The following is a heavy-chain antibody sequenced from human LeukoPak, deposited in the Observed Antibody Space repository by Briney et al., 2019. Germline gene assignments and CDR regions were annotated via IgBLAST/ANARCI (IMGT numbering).Heavy chain of an antibody. CDR1: GFTFDDYA. D-gene: IGHD2-2*01. J-gene: IGHJ4*02. V-gene: IGHV3-9*01. CDR3: AKASSTQSYDFDY. Sequence: GGSLRLSCAASGFTFDDYAMHWVRQAPGKGLEWVSGISWNSGCIGYADSVKGRFTISRDNAKNSLYLQMNSLRAEDTALYYCAKASSTQSYDFDYWGQGALVTVSS. CDR2: ISWNSGCI.